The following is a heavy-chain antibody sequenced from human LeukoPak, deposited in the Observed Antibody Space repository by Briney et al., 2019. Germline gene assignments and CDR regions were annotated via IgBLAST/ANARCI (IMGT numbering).Heavy chain of an antibody. Sequence: GASVKVSCKASGGTFSSYAISWVRQAPGQGLEWMGGIIPIFGTANYAQKFRDRVTITADESTSTAYMELSSLRSEDTAVYYCASTSEGCGSTSCYLIWGQGTLVTVSS. CDR3: ASTSEGCGSTSCYLI. D-gene: IGHD2-2*01. J-gene: IGHJ4*02. V-gene: IGHV1-69*13. CDR2: IIPIFGTA. CDR1: GGTFSSYA.